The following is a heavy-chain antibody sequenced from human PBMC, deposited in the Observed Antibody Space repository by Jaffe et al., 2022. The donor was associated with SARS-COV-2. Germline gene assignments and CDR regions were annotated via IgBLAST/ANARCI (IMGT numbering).Heavy chain of an antibody. CDR1: GGSISSGSYY. J-gene: IGHJ5*02. V-gene: IGHV4-61*02. D-gene: IGHD4-4*01. CDR2: IYTSGST. CDR3: ARGLRGNYGGDWFDP. Sequence: QVQLQESGPGLVKPSQTLSLTCTVSGGSISSGSYYWSWIRQPAGKGLEWIGRIYTSGSTNYNPSLKSRVTISVDTSKNQFSLKLSSVTAADTAVYYCARGLRGNYGGDWFDPWGQGTLVTVSS.